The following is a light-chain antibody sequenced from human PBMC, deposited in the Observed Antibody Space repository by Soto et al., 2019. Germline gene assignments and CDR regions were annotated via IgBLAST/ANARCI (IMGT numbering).Light chain of an antibody. CDR1: QSVSSSY. V-gene: IGKV3-20*01. CDR2: GAS. J-gene: IGKJ1*01. Sequence: PWYRATLSCRASQSVSSSYLAWYQQKPGQAPRLLIYGASTRATSIPARFSGSGSGTDFTLTISRLEPEGFAVYYCQQYGNSPWTFGQGTKVDIK. CDR3: QQYGNSPWT.